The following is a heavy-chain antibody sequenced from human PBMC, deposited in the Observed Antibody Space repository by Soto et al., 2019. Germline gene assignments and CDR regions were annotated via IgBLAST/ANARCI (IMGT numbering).Heavy chain of an antibody. Sequence: QVQLQESGPGLVKPSGTLSLTCAVSGGSISSSDWWSWVRQPPWKGLEWIGEIYHTGITRSNPSLESRVTISVDKSKNQFSLNLSSVTAADTAVYYCARAARIVGATTAFDSWGQGDLVTVSS. D-gene: IGHD1-26*01. V-gene: IGHV4-4*02. J-gene: IGHJ4*02. CDR3: ARAARIVGATTAFDS. CDR1: GGSISSSDW. CDR2: IYHTGIT.